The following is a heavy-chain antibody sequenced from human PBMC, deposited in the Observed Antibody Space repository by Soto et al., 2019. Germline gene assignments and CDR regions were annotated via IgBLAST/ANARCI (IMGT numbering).Heavy chain of an antibody. CDR2: ISYDGINK. Sequence: QVQLVESGGGVVQPGGSLRLSCAASGFTFSSNPMHWVRQTPGGGLEWVALISYDGINKHHADSVKGRFTISRDKSRSTRLLQMDRMRTEGTAVYYCAREVWGWGQYVAYWGQGTLVTVSS. J-gene: IGHJ4*02. CDR3: AREVWGWGQYVAY. CDR1: GFTFSSNP. D-gene: IGHD6-19*01. V-gene: IGHV3-30-3*01.